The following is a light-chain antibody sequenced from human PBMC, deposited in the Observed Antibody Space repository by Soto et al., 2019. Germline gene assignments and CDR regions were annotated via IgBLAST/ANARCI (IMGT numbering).Light chain of an antibody. V-gene: IGLV1-44*01. CDR3: AAWDDSLNGLV. J-gene: IGLJ1*01. CDR2: NNN. Sequence: QSVLTQPPAASGTPGQRVNISCSGSSSNIGSNTVNWYQQLPGKAPKLLIYNNNQRPSGVPDRFSGYKSGTSASLAISGLQSEDEADYYCAAWDDSLNGLVFGTGTKLTVL. CDR1: SSNIGSNT.